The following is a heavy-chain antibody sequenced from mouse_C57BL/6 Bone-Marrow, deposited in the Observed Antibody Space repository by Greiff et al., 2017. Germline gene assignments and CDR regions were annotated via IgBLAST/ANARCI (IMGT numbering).Heavy chain of an antibody. CDR3: AREGYYGSHWYFDV. J-gene: IGHJ1*03. V-gene: IGHV5-15*01. D-gene: IGHD1-1*01. Sequence: EVQGVESGGGLVQPGGSLKLSCAASGFTFSDYGMAWVRQAPRKGPEWVAFISNLAYSIYYADTVTGRFTISREDAKNTLYLEMSSLRSKDTAMYDCAREGYYGSHWYFDVWGTGTTVTVAS. CDR1: GFTFSDYG. CDR2: ISNLAYSI.